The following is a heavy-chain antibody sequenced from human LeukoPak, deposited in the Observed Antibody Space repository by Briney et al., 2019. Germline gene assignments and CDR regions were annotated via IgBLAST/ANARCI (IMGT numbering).Heavy chain of an antibody. CDR1: GGSISSYY. J-gene: IGHJ6*03. CDR3: ARTTEGGYSYGYCYYYYMDV. CDR2: IYYSGST. D-gene: IGHD5-18*01. V-gene: IGHV4-59*01. Sequence: PSETLSLACTVSGGSISSYYWSWIRQPPGKGLEWIGYIYYSGSTNYNPSLKSRVTISVDTSKNQFSLKLTSVTAADTAVYYCARTTEGGYSYGYCYYYYMDVWGKGTTVTISS.